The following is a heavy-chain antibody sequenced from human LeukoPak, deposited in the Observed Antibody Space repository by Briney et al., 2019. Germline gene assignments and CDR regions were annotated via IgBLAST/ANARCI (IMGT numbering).Heavy chain of an antibody. Sequence: PSETLSLTCTVSGVSISSSSYYWGWIRQPPGKGLEWIGSIYYSGSTYYNPSLKSRVTISVETSKNQFSLKLSSVTAADTAVYYCARGQDYYDSSGYYPWGQGTLVTVSS. J-gene: IGHJ5*02. CDR3: ARGQDYYDSSGYYP. CDR1: GVSISSSSYY. CDR2: IYYSGST. V-gene: IGHV4-39*07. D-gene: IGHD3-22*01.